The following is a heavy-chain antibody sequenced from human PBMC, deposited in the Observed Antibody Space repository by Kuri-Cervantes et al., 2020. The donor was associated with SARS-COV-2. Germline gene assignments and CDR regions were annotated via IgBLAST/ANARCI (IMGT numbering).Heavy chain of an antibody. Sequence: GGSLRLSCAASGFTFSSYAMHWVRQAPGKGLEWVAVISYDGSNKYYADSVKGRFTISRDNSKNTLYLQMNSLRAEDTAVYYCAGSTSCPEPDYWGQGTLVTVSS. V-gene: IGHV3-30-3*01. CDR2: ISYDGSNK. CDR1: GFTFSSYA. D-gene: IGHD2-2*01. J-gene: IGHJ4*02. CDR3: AGSTSCPEPDY.